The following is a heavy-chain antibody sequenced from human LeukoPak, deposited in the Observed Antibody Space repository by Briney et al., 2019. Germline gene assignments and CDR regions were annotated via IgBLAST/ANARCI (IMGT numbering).Heavy chain of an antibody. CDR1: GFTFSVHG. CDR3: AKEGDTPMACFDY. D-gene: IGHD5-18*01. CDR2: TRYDGTNE. J-gene: IGHJ4*02. Sequence: TGGSLRLSCAPSGFTFSVHGMHWVRQAPGKGLEWVAFTRYDGTNEYYADSVKGRFTISRDNSRNTLYLQMNRLRGEDTAIYSCAKEGDTPMACFDYWGQGALVTVSS. V-gene: IGHV3-30*02.